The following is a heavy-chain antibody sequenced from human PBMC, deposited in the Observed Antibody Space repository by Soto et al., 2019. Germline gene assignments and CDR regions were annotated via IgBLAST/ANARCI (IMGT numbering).Heavy chain of an antibody. CDR3: ARGRSTVDYYYYYMDV. CDR1: GYTFTSYD. CDR2: MNPNSGNT. Sequence: ASVKVSCKASGYTFTSYDINWVRQATGQGLEWMGWMNPNSGNTGYAQKFQGRVTMTRNTSISTAYMELSSLRSEDTALYYCARGRSTVDYYYYYMDVWGKGTTVTVSS. V-gene: IGHV1-8*01. J-gene: IGHJ6*03.